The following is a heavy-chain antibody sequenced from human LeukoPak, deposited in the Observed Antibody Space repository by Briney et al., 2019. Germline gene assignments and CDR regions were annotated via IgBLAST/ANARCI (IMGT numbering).Heavy chain of an antibody. CDR1: GFTFSNFA. CDR2: ISGSGGTT. J-gene: IGHJ4*02. V-gene: IGHV3-23*01. CDR3: AKDTTVVTPRALDY. Sequence: PGGSLRLSCAASGFTFSNFAMSWVRQAPGKGLECVSAISGSGGTTYYADSAKGRFTISRDNSKTTLYLQMNSLRAEDTAVYYCAKDTTVVTPRALDYWGQGSLVTVSS. D-gene: IGHD4-23*01.